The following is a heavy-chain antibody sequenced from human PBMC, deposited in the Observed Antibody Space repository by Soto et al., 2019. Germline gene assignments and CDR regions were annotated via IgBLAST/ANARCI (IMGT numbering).Heavy chain of an antibody. J-gene: IGHJ4*02. CDR1: GLTVSSYA. CDR2: ISYDGSNK. D-gene: IGHD3-10*02. V-gene: IGHV3-30-3*01. CDR3: ASIFGSAGY. Sequence: LSCSASGLTVSSYAMHWVRQAPGKGLEWVAVISYDGSNKYYADSVKGRFTISRDNSKNTLYLQMNSLRAEDTAVYYCASIFGSAGYWGQGPLLTVSS.